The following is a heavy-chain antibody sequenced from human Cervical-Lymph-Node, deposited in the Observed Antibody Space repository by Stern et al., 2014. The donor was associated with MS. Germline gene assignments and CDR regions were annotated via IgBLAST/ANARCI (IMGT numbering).Heavy chain of an antibody. CDR3: ARVAYCGGDCSAFDS. Sequence: VQLVESGPGLVKPSQTLSLICAVSGGSMASSTGGYFWSWISQPPGKGLEWIGFIYYSGSTYYNPSLKRRTTISVDTSKNQVSLRLTSMTAADTAVYYCARVAYCGGDCSAFDSWGQGTLVTVSS. V-gene: IGHV4-31*11. D-gene: IGHD2-21*02. CDR1: GGSMASSTGGYF. CDR2: IYYSGST. J-gene: IGHJ4*02.